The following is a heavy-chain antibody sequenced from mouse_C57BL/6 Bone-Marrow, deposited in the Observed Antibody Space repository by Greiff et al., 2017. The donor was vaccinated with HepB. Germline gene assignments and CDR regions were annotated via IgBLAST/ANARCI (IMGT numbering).Heavy chain of an antibody. D-gene: IGHD1-1*01. CDR2: IRNKANNHAT. J-gene: IGHJ3*01. CDR3: THGSSAEFAY. CDR1: GFTFSDAW. Sequence: EVQLQQSGGGLVQPGGSMKLSCAASGFTFSDAWMDWVRQSPEKGLEWVAEIRNKANNHATYYAESVKGRFTISRDDSKSSVYLQMNSLRAEDTGIYYCTHGSSAEFAYWGQGTLVTVSA. V-gene: IGHV6-6*01.